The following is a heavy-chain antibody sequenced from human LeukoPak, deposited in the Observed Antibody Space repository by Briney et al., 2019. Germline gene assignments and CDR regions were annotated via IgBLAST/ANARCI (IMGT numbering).Heavy chain of an antibody. CDR1: GGSFSGYY. V-gene: IGHV4-34*01. CDR3: ARAAGDSITMVRGVIRYYFDY. D-gene: IGHD3-10*01. CDR2: INHSGST. Sequence: SETLSLTCAVYGGSFSGYYWSWIRQPPGKGLEWIGEINHSGSTYYNPSLKSRVTISVDTSKNQFSLKLSSVTAADTAVYYCARAAGDSITMVRGVIRYYFDYWGQGTLVTVSS. J-gene: IGHJ4*02.